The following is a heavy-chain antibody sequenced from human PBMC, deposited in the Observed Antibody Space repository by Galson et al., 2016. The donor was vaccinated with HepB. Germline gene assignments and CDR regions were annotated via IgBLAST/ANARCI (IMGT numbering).Heavy chain of an antibody. CDR2: IYPGDSDT. V-gene: IGHV5-51*01. D-gene: IGHD3-22*01. CDR1: GYSFSSYW. CDR3: ARRNYFGSSGYRDAFDI. J-gene: IGHJ3*02. Sequence: QSGAEVKKPGESLRISCKCSGYSFSSYWIGWVRQMPGKGLEWMGIIYPGDSDTRCRPSFQGQVTISADKSISTAYLQWSSLKASDTAMYYCARRNYFGSSGYRDAFDIWGQGTMVIVSS.